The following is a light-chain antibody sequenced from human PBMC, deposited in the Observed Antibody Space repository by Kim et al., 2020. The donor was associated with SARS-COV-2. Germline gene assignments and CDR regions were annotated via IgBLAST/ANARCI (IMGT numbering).Light chain of an antibody. V-gene: IGLV3-1*01. CDR2: QDS. J-gene: IGLJ2*01. Sequence: SYELTQPPSVSVSPGQTASITCSGDKLGDKYACWYQQKPGQSPVLVIYQDSKRPSGIPERFSGSNSGNTATLTISGTQAMDEADYYCQAWDISTGVFGGWTKLTVL. CDR1: KLGDKY. CDR3: QAWDISTGV.